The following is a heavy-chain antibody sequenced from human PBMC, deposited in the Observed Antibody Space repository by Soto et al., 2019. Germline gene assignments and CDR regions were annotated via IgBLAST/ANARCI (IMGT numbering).Heavy chain of an antibody. V-gene: IGHV1-8*01. D-gene: IGHD1-1*01. Sequence: QVQLVQSGAEVKKPGASVKVSCKASGYTFTNYDINWVRQATGQGLEWMGWMNPNTDNTGYAQNSQGRVTMTRDTSXXTAYMELSSLRSEDTAVYYCARVGTGSENYKWFDTWGQGTLVTVSS. J-gene: IGHJ5*02. CDR2: MNPNTDNT. CDR1: GYTFTNYD. CDR3: ARVGTGSENYKWFDT.